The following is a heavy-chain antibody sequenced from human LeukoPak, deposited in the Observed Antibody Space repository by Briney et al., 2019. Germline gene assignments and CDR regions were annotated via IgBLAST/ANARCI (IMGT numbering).Heavy chain of an antibody. CDR3: ARVIVAVPGYFDYFDF. D-gene: IGHD6-19*01. J-gene: IGHJ4*02. CDR1: GFSSSNHY. V-gene: IGHV3-7*01. CDR2: INEDGSNK. Sequence: GGSLRLSCTASGFSSSNHYMRWIRQAPGKGLKWVANINEDGSNKWHLGSVKGRFTVSRDKARNSLYLQMNSLRVEDTAVYYCARVIVAVPGYFDYFDFWGQGVLVTVSS.